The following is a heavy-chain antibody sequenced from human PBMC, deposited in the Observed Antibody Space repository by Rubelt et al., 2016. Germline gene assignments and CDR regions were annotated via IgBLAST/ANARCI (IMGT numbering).Heavy chain of an antibody. J-gene: IGHJ4*02. Sequence: QLQLQESGPGLVKPSETLSLTCTVSGGSISSSRYHWGWIRQPPGKGLEWIGSIYYSGSTYYNPSLKSEVTISVDTSKNQFSLKLSSVTAADTAVYYCARLKTWILVVYWGQGTLVTVSS. CDR2: IYYSGST. D-gene: IGHD5-18*01. V-gene: IGHV4-39*01. CDR1: GGSISSSRYH. CDR3: ARLKTWILVVY.